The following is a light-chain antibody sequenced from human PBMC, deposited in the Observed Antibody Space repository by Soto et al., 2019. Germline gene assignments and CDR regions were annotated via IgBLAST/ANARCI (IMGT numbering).Light chain of an antibody. CDR2: DVS. V-gene: IGLV2-14*01. Sequence: QSVLTQPASVSGSPGQSITISCIGTSSDVGGYNFVSWYQQHSGKAPKVMIYDVSDRPSGVSDRFSGSKSGNTASLTISGLQAEDEADYYCCSYTGSSTLVFGGGTKLTVL. CDR1: SSDVGGYNF. J-gene: IGLJ2*01. CDR3: CSYTGSSTLV.